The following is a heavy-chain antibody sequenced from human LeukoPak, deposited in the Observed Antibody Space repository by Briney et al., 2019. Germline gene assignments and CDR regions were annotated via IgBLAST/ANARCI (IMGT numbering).Heavy chain of an antibody. J-gene: IGHJ3*02. CDR3: ARAYYYDSTDAFDI. Sequence: RGSLRLSCAASGFTFSGYSMNWVRQAPGKGLEWVSSISSISSYIYYADSVKSRFTISRDNAKNSLYLQMNSLRAEDTAVYYCARAYYYDSTDAFDIWGQGTMVTVSS. D-gene: IGHD3-22*01. CDR1: GFTFSGYS. V-gene: IGHV3-21*01. CDR2: ISSISSYI.